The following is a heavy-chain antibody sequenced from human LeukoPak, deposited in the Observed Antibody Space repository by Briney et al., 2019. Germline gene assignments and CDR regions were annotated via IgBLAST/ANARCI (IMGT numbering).Heavy chain of an antibody. V-gene: IGHV4-59*04. J-gene: IGHJ4*02. CDR3: ASGYSPTLVF. Sequence: SETLSLTCNVYGGSISRYYWAWIRQPPGMGLESIGKIHNSGNANYNPSLKSRVTLSMDASRNQVSLRLNSVTAADTAVYYCASGYSPTLVFWGERTLVTVSS. CDR2: IHNSGNA. D-gene: IGHD6-13*01. CDR1: GGSISRYY.